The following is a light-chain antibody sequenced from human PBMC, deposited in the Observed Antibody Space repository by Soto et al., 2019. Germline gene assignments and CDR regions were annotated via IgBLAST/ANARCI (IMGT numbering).Light chain of an antibody. CDR1: QSISTY. V-gene: IGKV1-5*03. CDR2: KAS. Sequence: DIQMTQSPYSLSASVGYRVTITCRASQSISTYLNWYQQKPGKAPKLLIYKASTLKSGVPSRFSGSGSGTEFTLTISSLQPDDFATYYCQNYNSYSEEFGQGTKVAIK. CDR3: QNYNSYSEE. J-gene: IGKJ1*01.